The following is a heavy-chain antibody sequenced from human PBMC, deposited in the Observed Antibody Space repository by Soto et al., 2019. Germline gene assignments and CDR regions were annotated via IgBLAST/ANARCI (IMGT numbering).Heavy chain of an antibody. J-gene: IGHJ4*02. V-gene: IGHV3-7*03. CDR2: IIKDGSEK. CDR1: GFTFSNYW. CDR3: ARDWGGLGY. Sequence: GGSLRLSCAASGFTFSNYWITWVRQAPGKGLEWVANIIKDGSEKSYVDSVKGRFTISRNNAKSSLYLEMNSPRVEDTAMYYCARDWGGLGYWGQGTLVTVSS. D-gene: IGHD3-10*01.